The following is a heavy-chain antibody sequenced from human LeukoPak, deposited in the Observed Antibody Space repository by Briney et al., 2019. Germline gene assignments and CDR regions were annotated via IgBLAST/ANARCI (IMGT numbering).Heavy chain of an antibody. Sequence: GGSLRLSCAASGFTFSSYEMNWVRQAPGKGLEWVSYISSSGSTIYYADSVKGRFTISRDSAKNSLYLQMNSLRAEDTAVYYCARELRWNDVPVPFDYWGQGTLVTVSS. D-gene: IGHD1-1*01. CDR2: ISSSGSTI. CDR3: ARELRWNDVPVPFDY. J-gene: IGHJ4*02. CDR1: GFTFSSYE. V-gene: IGHV3-48*03.